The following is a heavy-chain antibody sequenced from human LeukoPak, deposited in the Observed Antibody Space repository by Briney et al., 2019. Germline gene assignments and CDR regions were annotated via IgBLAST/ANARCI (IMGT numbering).Heavy chain of an antibody. J-gene: IGHJ4*02. Sequence: GGSLRLSCAASGFTVSSNYMSWVRQAPGKGLEWVSVVYSGGTTYYADSVKGRFTISRDNSKNTLYLQMNSLRAEDTAVYYCARAKSYSSHYYFDYWGQGTLVTVSS. CDR1: GFTVSSNY. D-gene: IGHD6-19*01. V-gene: IGHV3-53*01. CDR2: VYSGGTT. CDR3: ARAKSYSSHYYFDY.